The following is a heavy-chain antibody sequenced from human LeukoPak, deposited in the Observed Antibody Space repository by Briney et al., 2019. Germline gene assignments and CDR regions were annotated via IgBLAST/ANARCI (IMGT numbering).Heavy chain of an antibody. CDR2: ISNSGST. J-gene: IGHJ4*02. D-gene: IGHD1-1*01. CDR3: ARADNWNAFGY. CDR1: GGSISSGGYF. V-gene: IGHV4-31*03. Sequence: PSETLSLTCTVSGGSISSGGYFWSWVRQHPGKGLEWIGYISNSGSTSYNPSLKSRVTLSVDTSKNQFSLKLSSVTAADTAVYYCARADNWNAFGYWGQGTLVPVSS.